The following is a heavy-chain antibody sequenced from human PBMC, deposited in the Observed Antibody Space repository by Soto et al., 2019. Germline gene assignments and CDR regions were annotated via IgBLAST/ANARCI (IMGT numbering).Heavy chain of an antibody. CDR2: ISSSSTI. CDR3: ARGGSYYYGMDV. D-gene: IGHD2-15*01. Sequence: GGSLRLSCAASGFTFSSYSMSWVRQAPGKGLEWVSYISSSSTIYYADSVKGRFTISRDNAKNSLYLQMNSLRDEDTAVYYCARGGSYYYGMDVWGQGTTVTVSS. CDR1: GFTFSSYS. V-gene: IGHV3-48*02. J-gene: IGHJ6*02.